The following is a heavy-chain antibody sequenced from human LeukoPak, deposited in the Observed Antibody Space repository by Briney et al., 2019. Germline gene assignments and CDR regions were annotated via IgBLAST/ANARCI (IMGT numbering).Heavy chain of an antibody. V-gene: IGHV5-51*01. D-gene: IGHD4-17*01. Sequence: GESLEISFKGSGYSFASYWSGWVRQMPGKGLEWMGIFYAGESDTRYSPSSQGQVTISADKSISTAYLQWSSLKASDTAMYYCARLLGPGGDYARLNWFDPWGQGTLVTVSS. CDR3: ARLLGPGGDYARLNWFDP. CDR2: FYAGESDT. CDR1: GYSFASYW. J-gene: IGHJ5*02.